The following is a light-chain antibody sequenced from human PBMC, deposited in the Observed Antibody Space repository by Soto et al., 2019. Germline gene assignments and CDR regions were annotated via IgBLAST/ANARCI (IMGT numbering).Light chain of an antibody. CDR2: GAS. CDR1: QSVSIY. Sequence: EIGMTQSPATLYVSPGERVTLSCRASQSVSIYFAWYQQRPGQAPRPLIYGASTRATGIPARFSASGSGTEFTLTINSLQSEDFAVYYCQQYTYRPLTFGGGTRVEI. V-gene: IGKV3-15*01. J-gene: IGKJ4*01. CDR3: QQYTYRPLT.